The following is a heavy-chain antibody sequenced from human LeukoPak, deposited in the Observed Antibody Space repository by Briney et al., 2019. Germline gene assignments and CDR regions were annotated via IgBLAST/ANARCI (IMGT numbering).Heavy chain of an antibody. J-gene: IGHJ4*02. CDR1: GYTFTNYW. CDR3: AKYTAMAPFDY. Sequence: GESLKISCQASGYTFTNYWIGWVRQMPGKGLEWMGIIYPGDSDTRYSPSFQGQVTISADKSISTAYLQWSSLKASDTAMYYCAKYTAMAPFDYWGQGTLVTVSS. CDR2: IYPGDSDT. V-gene: IGHV5-51*01. D-gene: IGHD5-18*01.